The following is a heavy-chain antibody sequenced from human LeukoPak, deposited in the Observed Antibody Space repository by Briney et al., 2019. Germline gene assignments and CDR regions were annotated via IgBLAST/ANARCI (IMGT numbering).Heavy chain of an antibody. V-gene: IGHV3-23*01. D-gene: IGHD7-27*01. J-gene: IGHJ4*02. CDR1: GFTFSDYA. CDR2: IGGSGGST. CDR3: AKGLTGGY. Sequence: GGSLRLSCAASGFTFSDYAMSWVRQAPGMGLEWVSVIGGSGGSTYYADSVKGRFTISRDNSKNTLFLQTNSLRAEDTAVYYCAKGLTGGYWGQGTLVTVSS.